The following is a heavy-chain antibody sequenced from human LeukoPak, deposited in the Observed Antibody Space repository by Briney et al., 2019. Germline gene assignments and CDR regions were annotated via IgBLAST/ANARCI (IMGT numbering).Heavy chain of an antibody. CDR3: ARDFGSGWAQAYFDY. D-gene: IGHD6-19*01. CDR2: INHSGST. Sequence: TSETLSLTCAVYGGSFSGYYWSWIRQPPGKGLEWIGEINHSGSTNYNPSLKSRVTISVDTSKNQFSLKLSSVTAADTAVYYCARDFGSGWAQAYFDYWGQGTLVTVSS. J-gene: IGHJ4*02. CDR1: GGSFSGYY. V-gene: IGHV4-34*01.